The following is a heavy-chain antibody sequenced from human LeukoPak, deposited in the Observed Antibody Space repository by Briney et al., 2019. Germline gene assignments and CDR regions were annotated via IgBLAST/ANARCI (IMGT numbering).Heavy chain of an antibody. D-gene: IGHD1-26*01. CDR2: IYSGGST. CDR1: GFTVSSNY. J-gene: IGHJ3*02. V-gene: IGHV3-66*01. Sequence: GGSLRLSCAASGFTVSSNYMSRVRQAPGKGLEWVSVIYSGGSTYYADSVKGRFTISRDNSKNTLYLQMNSLRAEDTAVYYCARFSGSYLFAFDIWGQGTMVTVSS. CDR3: ARFSGSYLFAFDI.